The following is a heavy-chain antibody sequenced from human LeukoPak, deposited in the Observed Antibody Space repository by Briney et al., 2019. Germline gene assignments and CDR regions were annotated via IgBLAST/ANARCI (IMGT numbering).Heavy chain of an antibody. CDR2: INGDGRNI. CDR1: GFTFSSYW. Sequence: GGSLRLSCVASGFTFSSYWMHWVRHDPRKGLVWVSRINGDGRNINYADSVRGRFTISRDNTKNTLYLQMNTLRVEDTAVYYCTRDLMDYDVSTGLHHYYMDVWGQGTTVTVTS. CDR3: TRDLMDYDVSTGLHHYYMDV. V-gene: IGHV3-74*01. J-gene: IGHJ6*02. D-gene: IGHD3-9*01.